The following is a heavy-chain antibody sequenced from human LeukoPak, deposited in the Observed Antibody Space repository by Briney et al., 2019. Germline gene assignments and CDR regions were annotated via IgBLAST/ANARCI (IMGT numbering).Heavy chain of an antibody. Sequence: SETPSLTCSVSGVFISSSSYYWGWIRQPPGKGLEWIGSIYYSGSTYYNPSLKSRVTISVDTSKNQFSLKLSSVTAADTAVYYCARRGSGSYFKPYYFDYWGQGTLVTVSS. CDR3: ARRGSGSYFKPYYFDY. CDR2: IYYSGST. V-gene: IGHV4-39*01. D-gene: IGHD3-10*01. CDR1: GVFISSSSYY. J-gene: IGHJ4*02.